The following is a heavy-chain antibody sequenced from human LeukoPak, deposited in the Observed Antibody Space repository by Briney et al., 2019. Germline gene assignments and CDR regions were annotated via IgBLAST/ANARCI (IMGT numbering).Heavy chain of an antibody. CDR2: GHSSGRT. CDR1: GDSISGYY. Sequence: SETLSLTCIVSGDSISGYYWSWIRQPPGQGLEWVGYGHSSGRTNYNASLKSRATLSVDTSRNHFSLKLSSVSAADTAVYYCWSYVYAFDIWGQGTMVTVSS. CDR3: WSYVYAFDI. D-gene: IGHD3-10*02. V-gene: IGHV4-59*01. J-gene: IGHJ3*02.